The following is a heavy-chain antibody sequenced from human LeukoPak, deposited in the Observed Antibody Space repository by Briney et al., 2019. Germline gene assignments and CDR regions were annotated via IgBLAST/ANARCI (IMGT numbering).Heavy chain of an antibody. V-gene: IGHV3-33*01. D-gene: IGHD2-21*01. Sequence: PGGSLRLSCAVSGYTFSSHGMHWVRQAPGKGLEWVAAIWYDGSDKYYADSVKGRFTISRDNSKNMWYLQMDSLRAEDTALCYCARLWGSVSAYFDYWGQGTLVTVSS. J-gene: IGHJ4*02. CDR3: ARLWGSVSAYFDY. CDR2: IWYDGSDK. CDR1: GYTFSSHG.